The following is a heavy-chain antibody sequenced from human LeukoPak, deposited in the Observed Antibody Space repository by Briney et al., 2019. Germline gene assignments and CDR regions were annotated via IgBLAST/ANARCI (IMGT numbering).Heavy chain of an antibody. CDR2: IQYDGSKK. V-gene: IGHV3-30*02. J-gene: IGHJ4*02. D-gene: IGHD3-10*01. CDR3: AKDIGSYYDY. CDR1: GFTFSSNG. Sequence: GGSLRLSCVASGFTFSSNGMHWVRQAPGKGLEWVTFIQYDGSKKYYADSVKGRFTISRDNSKNALYLEMNSLRAEDTAVYYCAKDIGSYYDYWGQGILVTVSS.